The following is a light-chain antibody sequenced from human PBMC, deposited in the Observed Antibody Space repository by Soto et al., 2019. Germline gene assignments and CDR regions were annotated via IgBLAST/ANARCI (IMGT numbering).Light chain of an antibody. CDR1: SRDVGSYNY. V-gene: IGLV2-14*01. J-gene: IGLJ3*02. CDR2: DVS. Sequence: QSALTQPASVSGSPGQSITISCTGTSRDVGSYNYVSWYQQRPGKAPRLMIYDVSDRPSGISIRFSGSTSGNTASLTISWLQAEDEADYFCSSYTSSSTVVFGGGTKLTVL. CDR3: SSYTSSSTVV.